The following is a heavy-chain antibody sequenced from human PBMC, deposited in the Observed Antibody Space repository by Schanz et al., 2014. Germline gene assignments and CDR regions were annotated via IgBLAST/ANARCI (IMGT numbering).Heavy chain of an antibody. CDR2: ISHDGNNK. Sequence: VRLVESGGGLVQPGGSLRLSCAASGFGFDDYAMSWVGQAPGKGLEWAALISHDGNNKHYVDSVEGRFTISRDNSKSMLFLEMSSLRVEDTAVYYCVREENYPSFLGYYYYMDVWGKGTSVTDSS. D-gene: IGHD3-10*01. J-gene: IGHJ6*03. CDR1: GFGFDDYA. CDR3: VREENYPSFLGYYYYMDV. V-gene: IGHV3-30-3*01.